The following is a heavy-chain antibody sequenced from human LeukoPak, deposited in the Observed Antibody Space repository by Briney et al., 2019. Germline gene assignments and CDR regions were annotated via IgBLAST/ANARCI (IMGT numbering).Heavy chain of an antibody. D-gene: IGHD6-19*01. CDR1: GGSFSGYY. V-gene: IGHV4-34*01. J-gene: IGHJ5*02. CDR3: ARDSRSGWGNWFDP. CDR2: INHSGST. Sequence: SETLSLTCAVYGGSFSGYYWSWIRQPPGKGLEWIGEINHSGSTNYNPSLKSRVAISVDTSKNQFSLKLSSVTAADTAVYYCARDSRSGWGNWFDPWGQGTLVTVSS.